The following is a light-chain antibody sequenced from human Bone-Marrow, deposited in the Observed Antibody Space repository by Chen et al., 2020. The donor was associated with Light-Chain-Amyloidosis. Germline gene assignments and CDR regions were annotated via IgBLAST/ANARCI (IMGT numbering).Light chain of an antibody. Sequence: SYVLTQPSSVSVAPGQTATIACGGNNIGSTSVHWYQQTPGQAPLLVVYDDSDRPSGIPERLSSTNSGNTATPTISRVEAGDEADYYCQVWDRSSDRPVFGGGTKLTVL. CDR1: NIGSTS. CDR2: DDS. J-gene: IGLJ3*02. V-gene: IGLV3-21*02. CDR3: QVWDRSSDRPV.